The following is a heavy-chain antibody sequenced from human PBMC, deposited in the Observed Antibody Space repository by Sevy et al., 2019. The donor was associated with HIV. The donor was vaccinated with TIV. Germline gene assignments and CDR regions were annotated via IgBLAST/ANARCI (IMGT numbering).Heavy chain of an antibody. V-gene: IGHV1-2*02. D-gene: IGHD3-3*01. CDR3: AREGYDPWSGYSAPYFDY. J-gene: IGHJ4*02. CDR2: INTNSGDTGT. CDR1: GYTFTGNY. Sequence: ASVKVSCKTSGYTFTGNYIHWVRQAPGQGLEWMGWINTNSGDTGTKYAQKFQGRVTMTTDRSISTVYMDLTRLSPDDTAVYYCAREGYDPWSGYSAPYFDYWGQGTLVTVSS.